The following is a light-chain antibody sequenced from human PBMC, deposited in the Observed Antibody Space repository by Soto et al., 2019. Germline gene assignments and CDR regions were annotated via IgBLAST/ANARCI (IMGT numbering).Light chain of an antibody. V-gene: IGKV3-20*01. CDR2: GAS. Sequence: EVVMTQSPATLSVSPGERATLSCRASETVATNLAWYQQKPGQAPRLLISGASTRAAGISDRFRGSGSGTDFTLTISRLEPEDFAMYYCQQSASSVTFGQGTRLEIK. CDR1: ETVATN. J-gene: IGKJ5*01. CDR3: QQSASSVT.